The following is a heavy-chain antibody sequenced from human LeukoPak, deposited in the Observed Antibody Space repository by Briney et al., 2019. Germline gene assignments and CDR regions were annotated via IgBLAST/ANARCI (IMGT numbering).Heavy chain of an antibody. D-gene: IGHD3-22*01. CDR3: ARYYYDSSGYYYFDY. CDR1: GGSISSSSYY. CDR2: IYYSGST. Sequence: SETPSLTCTVSGGSISSSSYYWGWIRQPPGKGLEWIGSIYYSGSTYYNPSLKSRVTISVDTSKNQFSLKLSSVTAADTAVYYCARYYYDSSGYYYFDYWGQGTLVTVSS. V-gene: IGHV4-39*01. J-gene: IGHJ4*02.